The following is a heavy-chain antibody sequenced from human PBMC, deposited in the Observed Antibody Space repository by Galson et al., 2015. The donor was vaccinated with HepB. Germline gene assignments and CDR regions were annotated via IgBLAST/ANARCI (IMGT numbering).Heavy chain of an antibody. CDR1: GFTFSNYW. V-gene: IGHV3-74*01. D-gene: IGHD3-10*01. J-gene: IGHJ3*01. CDR2: INSDGRST. CDR3: ARDLKGPARLVFRGAIGRDDAFDA. Sequence: SLRLSCAASGFTFSNYWMHWVRQAPGKGLVWVSRINSDGRSTIYADSVKGRFTISRDNAKNTVYLEMNSLRAEDTAVYYCARDLKGPARLVFRGAIGRDDAFDAWGQGTMVTVSS.